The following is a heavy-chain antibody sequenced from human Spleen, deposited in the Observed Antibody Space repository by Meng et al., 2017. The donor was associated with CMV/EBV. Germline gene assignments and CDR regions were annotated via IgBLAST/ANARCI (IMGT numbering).Heavy chain of an antibody. D-gene: IGHD6-19*01. Sequence: VSSHSAAWNWIRQPPSRGLEWLGRTYYRSKWYNDYAVSVKSRITINPDTSKNQFSLQLNSVTPEDTAVYYCARGAGYSSGWPNVDYWGQGTLVTVSS. CDR1: VSSHSAA. J-gene: IGHJ4*02. V-gene: IGHV6-1*01. CDR3: ARGAGYSSGWPNVDY. CDR2: TYYRSKWYN.